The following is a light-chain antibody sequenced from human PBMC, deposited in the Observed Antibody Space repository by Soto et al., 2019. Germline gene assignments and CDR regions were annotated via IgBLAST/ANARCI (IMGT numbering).Light chain of an antibody. CDR2: RAS. J-gene: IGKJ4*02. CDR3: QQYNNWPRAT. Sequence: IVMTQSAAPLSVSPGERATLSCRASQSITSNLAWYQQKPGQAPRLLMFRASIRATGFPARFSGSGSGTEFNVTISSLQSEDSAIYDCQQYNNWPRATFGGGTKVEIK. CDR1: QSITSN. V-gene: IGKV3-15*01.